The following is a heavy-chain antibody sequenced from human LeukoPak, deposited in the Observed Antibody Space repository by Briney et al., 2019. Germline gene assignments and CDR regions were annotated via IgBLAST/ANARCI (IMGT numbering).Heavy chain of an antibody. CDR2: IWYDGTNK. V-gene: IGHV3-33*08. CDR1: GINFRQDW. D-gene: IGHD6-13*01. CDR3: ARDSSSWTPRYYYGMDV. Sequence: GGSLRLSCIVSGINFRQDWMTWVRQAPGKGLEWVAVIWYDGTNKYYADSVKGRFTISRDNSKNTLYLQMNSLRAEDTAVYYCARDSSSWTPRYYYGMDVWGQGTTVTVSS. J-gene: IGHJ6*02.